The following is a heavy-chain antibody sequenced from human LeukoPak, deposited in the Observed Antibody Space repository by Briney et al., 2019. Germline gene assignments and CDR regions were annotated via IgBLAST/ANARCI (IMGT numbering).Heavy chain of an antibody. D-gene: IGHD3-22*01. CDR3: AKDFVDYYDSSGYPLHAFDI. Sequence: AHIWXXGSNIYYADSVKCRFTVSRDNSKNTVYLQMDSLRAEDTAVYYCAKDFVDYYDSSGYPLHAFDIWGQGTTVTASS. CDR2: IWXXGSNI. V-gene: IGHV3-33*06. J-gene: IGHJ3*02.